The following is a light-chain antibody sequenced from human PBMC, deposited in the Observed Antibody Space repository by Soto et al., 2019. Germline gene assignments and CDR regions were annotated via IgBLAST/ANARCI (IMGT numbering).Light chain of an antibody. Sequence: DIQMTQSPSSLSATVGGRVTITGRASQSISNYLNWYQQKPGKAPKILSYAASSLQSGVPSRFSGSGSGTEFTLTISSVQPDDFETYYCQQYKSYPLTFGGGTKVDI. V-gene: IGKV1-39*01. CDR2: AAS. CDR1: QSISNY. CDR3: QQYKSYPLT. J-gene: IGKJ4*01.